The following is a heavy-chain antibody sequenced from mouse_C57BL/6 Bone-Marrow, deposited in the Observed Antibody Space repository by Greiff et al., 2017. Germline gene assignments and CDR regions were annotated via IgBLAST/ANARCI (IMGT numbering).Heavy chain of an antibody. D-gene: IGHD1-1*01. Sequence: VQLQQSGTVLARPGASVKMSCKTSGYTFTSYWMHWVKQRPGQGLEWIGAIYPGNSDTSYNQKFKGKAKLTAVTSASTAYMELSSLTNEDSAVYYFTQGGFITTGVAQYYDVGYWGQGTSVTVSS. CDR2: IYPGNSDT. CDR1: GYTFTSYW. CDR3: TQGGFITTGVAQYYDVGY. J-gene: IGHJ4*01. V-gene: IGHV1-5*01.